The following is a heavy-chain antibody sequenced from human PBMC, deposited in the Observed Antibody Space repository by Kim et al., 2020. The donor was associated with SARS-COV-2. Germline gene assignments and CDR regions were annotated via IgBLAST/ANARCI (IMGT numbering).Heavy chain of an antibody. Sequence: SETLSLTCTVSGGSISSSSCYWGWIRQPPGKGLEWIGSIYCSGSNYSTPSRKSRVTISVDTSKNQFSLKLSSVTAADTAVYYCARQDYYGSGSYYYDYWGQGTLVTVSS. D-gene: IGHD3-10*01. V-gene: IGHV4-39*01. J-gene: IGHJ4*02. CDR1: GGSISSSSCY. CDR3: ARQDYYGSGSYYYDY. CDR2: IYCSGSN.